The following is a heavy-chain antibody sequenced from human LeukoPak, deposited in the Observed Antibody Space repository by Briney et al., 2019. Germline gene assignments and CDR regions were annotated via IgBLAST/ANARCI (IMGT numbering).Heavy chain of an antibody. J-gene: IGHJ4*02. V-gene: IGHV3-21*01. CDR1: GFTVSSNY. Sequence: GGSLRLSCAASGFTVSSNYMNWVRQAPGKGLEWVSSISSSSSYIYYADSVKGRFTISRDNAKNSLYLQMNSLRAEDTAVYYCARDKGDSSSWYSPPGADYWGQGTLVTVSS. CDR2: ISSSSSYI. CDR3: ARDKGDSSSWYSPPGADY. D-gene: IGHD6-13*01.